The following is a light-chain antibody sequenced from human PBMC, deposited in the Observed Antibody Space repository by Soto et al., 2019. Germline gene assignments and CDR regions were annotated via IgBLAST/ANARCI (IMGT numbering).Light chain of an antibody. V-gene: IGKV4-1*01. J-gene: IGKJ1*01. CDR2: WAS. Sequence: DIVMTQSPDSLAVSLGERATINCRSSQTVLYTPISKNYIAWYQQKSGQPPKLLIYWASSRESGVPDRVSGSGSGTDFTLTISSLQAEDVAVYYCQQYYRSPQTFGQGTKVEIK. CDR1: QTVLYTPISKNY. CDR3: QQYYRSPQT.